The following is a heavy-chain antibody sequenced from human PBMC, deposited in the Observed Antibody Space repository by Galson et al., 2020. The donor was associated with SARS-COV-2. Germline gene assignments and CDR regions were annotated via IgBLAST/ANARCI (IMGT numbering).Heavy chain of an antibody. V-gene: IGHV1-69*11. J-gene: IGHJ4*02. D-gene: IGHD2-8*02. CDR2: IIPMLNTT. Sequence: SVKVSCKASGGTYSSYSLSWVRQAPGQGLEWMGRIIPMLNTTFYAQNLEGRVTITADESTSTTYMEMSSLKSDDTAVFYCARIAAKTGADYWGQGTLVTVSS. CDR3: ARIAAKTGADY. CDR1: GGTYSSYS.